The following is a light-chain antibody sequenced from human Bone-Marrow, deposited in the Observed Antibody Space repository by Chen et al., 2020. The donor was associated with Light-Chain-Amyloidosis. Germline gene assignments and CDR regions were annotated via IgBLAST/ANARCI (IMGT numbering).Light chain of an antibody. CDR3: QSYQGSSQGV. Sequence: NFMLTQPHSVSDSPGKTVIISCTRSSGSIATNYVQWYQQRPGSSPTTVIYEDDQRPAGVPDRFSGSIDRSSNSASLTIAGLKTEDEADYYCQSYQGSSQGVFGGGTKLTVL. J-gene: IGLJ3*02. CDR1: SGSIATNY. CDR2: EDD. V-gene: IGLV6-57*01.